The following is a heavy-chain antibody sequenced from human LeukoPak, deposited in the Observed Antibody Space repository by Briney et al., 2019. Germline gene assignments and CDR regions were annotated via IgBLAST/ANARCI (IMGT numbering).Heavy chain of an antibody. J-gene: IGHJ6*02. V-gene: IGHV3-23*01. Sequence: GGSLRLSCAASGFTFSSYAMSWVRQAPGKGLEWVSGISGSGGATYYADSVKGRFTISRDNSKNTLYLQMSGLRAEDTAVYYCAKKVITYYYGMDVWGQGTTVTVSS. D-gene: IGHD2-21*01. CDR2: ISGSGGAT. CDR3: AKKVITYYYGMDV. CDR1: GFTFSSYA.